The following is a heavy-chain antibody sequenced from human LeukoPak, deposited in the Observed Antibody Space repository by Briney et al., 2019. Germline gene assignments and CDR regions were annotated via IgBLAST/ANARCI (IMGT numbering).Heavy chain of an antibody. CDR2: ISVSCYTI. V-gene: IGHV3-48*03. CDR1: EFTFSSYA. Sequence: GGSLRLSCAASEFTFSSYAMNWVRKAPGKGLEWISYISVSCYTIHYADSVKGRFTISRDNAKNSLYLQMNNLRAEDRAVYYCVRDSSKVTMWYYWGQGTLVTVSS. CDR3: VRDSSKVTMWYY. J-gene: IGHJ4*02. D-gene: IGHD4-17*01.